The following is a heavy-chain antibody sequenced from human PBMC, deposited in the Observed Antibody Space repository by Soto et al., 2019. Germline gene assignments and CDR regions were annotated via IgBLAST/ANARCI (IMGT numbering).Heavy chain of an antibody. CDR3: ARDRGVSPPNYYYYGMDV. J-gene: IGHJ6*02. Sequence: EVQLVETGGGLIQPGGSLRLSCAASGFTVSSNYMSWVRQAPGKGLEWGSVIYSGGSTYYADSVKGRFTISRDNSKNTLYLQMNSLRAEDTAVYYCARDRGVSPPNYYYYGMDVWGQGTTVTVSS. CDR1: GFTVSSNY. CDR2: IYSGGST. D-gene: IGHD3-10*01. V-gene: IGHV3-53*02.